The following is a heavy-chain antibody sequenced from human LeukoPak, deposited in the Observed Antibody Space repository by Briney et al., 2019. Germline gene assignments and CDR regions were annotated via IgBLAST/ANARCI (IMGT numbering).Heavy chain of an antibody. CDR2: IYTSGTT. J-gene: IGHJ4*02. CDR3: ARHPSYFGNFDY. V-gene: IGHV4-61*09. D-gene: IGHD1-26*01. Sequence: SETLSLTCTVSGGSISSGSYYWSWIRQPAGKGLEWIGHIYTSGTTNYSPSLKSRVTMSRDTSKNQFSLKLSSVTAADTAVYYCARHPSYFGNFDYWGQGTLVTVSS. CDR1: GGSISSGSYY.